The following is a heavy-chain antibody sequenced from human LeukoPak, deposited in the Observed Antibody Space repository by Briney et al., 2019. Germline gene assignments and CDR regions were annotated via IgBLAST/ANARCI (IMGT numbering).Heavy chain of an antibody. CDR1: GFTFSSYS. D-gene: IGHD6-6*01. V-gene: IGHV3-23*01. CDR2: ISGSGDNA. CDR3: TRDPRHFDS. Sequence: PGGSLRLSCVASGFTFSSYSISWVRQAPGKGLEWVTAISGSGDNAYYAESVRGRFTISRDKSTNTVHLLMNSLRVEDTAVYYCTRDPRHFDSCGQGTLVTVSS. J-gene: IGHJ5*01.